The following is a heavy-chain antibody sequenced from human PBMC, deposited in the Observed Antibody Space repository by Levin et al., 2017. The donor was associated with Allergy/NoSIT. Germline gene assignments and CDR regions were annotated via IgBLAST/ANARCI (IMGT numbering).Heavy chain of an antibody. D-gene: IGHD3-3*01. CDR1: GFTFSSYS. J-gene: IGHJ4*02. CDR3: ARAQLPYDFWSGYPF. Sequence: GGSLRLSCVASGFTFSSYSMNWVRQAPGKGLEWVSYISSSSSTTHYADSVKGRFTISRDNAKNSLYLQMNSLRDEDTAVYYCARAQLPYDFWSGYPFWGQGTLVTVSS. CDR2: ISSSSSTT. V-gene: IGHV3-48*02.